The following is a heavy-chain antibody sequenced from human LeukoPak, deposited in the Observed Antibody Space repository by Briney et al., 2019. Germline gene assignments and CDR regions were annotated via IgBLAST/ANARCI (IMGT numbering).Heavy chain of an antibody. CDR2: ISSSSSYI. D-gene: IGHD3-10*01. Sequence: PGGSLRLSCAACGFTFSSYSMNWVRQAPGKGLEWVSSISSSSSYIYYADSVKGRFTISRDNAKNSLYLQMNSLRAEDTAVYYCARGSYGSGSEFDYWGQGTLVTVSS. J-gene: IGHJ4*02. CDR3: ARGSYGSGSEFDY. V-gene: IGHV3-21*01. CDR1: GFTFSSYS.